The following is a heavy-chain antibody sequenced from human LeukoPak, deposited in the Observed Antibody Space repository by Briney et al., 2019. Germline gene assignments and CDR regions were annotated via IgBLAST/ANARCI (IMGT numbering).Heavy chain of an antibody. D-gene: IGHD3-22*01. CDR1: GGSISSSNW. CDR2: IYHSGST. V-gene: IGHV4-4*02. CDR3: ARLATGDCYDSSDY. J-gene: IGHJ4*02. Sequence: SETLSLTCAVSGGSISSSNWWSWVRQPPGKGLEWIGEIYHSGSTNYNPSLKSRVTISVDKSKNQFSLKLSSVTAADTAVYYCARLATGDCYDSSDYWGQGTLVTVSS.